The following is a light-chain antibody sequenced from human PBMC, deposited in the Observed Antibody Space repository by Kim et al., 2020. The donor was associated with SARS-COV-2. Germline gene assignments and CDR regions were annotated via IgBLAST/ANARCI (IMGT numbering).Light chain of an antibody. CDR3: QQYNSYSGT. V-gene: IGKV1-5*01. J-gene: IGKJ1*01. CDR1: QSISSW. CDR2: DAS. Sequence: ASVEDGVTITCRASQSISSWLAWYQQKPGKAPKLLIYDASSLESGVPSRFSGSGSGTEFTLTISSLQPDDFATYYCQQYNSYSGTFGQGTKVDIK.